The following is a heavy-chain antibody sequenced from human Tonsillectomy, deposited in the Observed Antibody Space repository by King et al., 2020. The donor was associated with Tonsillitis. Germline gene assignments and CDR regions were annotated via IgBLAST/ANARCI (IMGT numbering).Heavy chain of an antibody. J-gene: IGHJ4*02. Sequence: QLVQSGGGLVQPGGSLRLSCAASGFTFSSYWMSWVRQAPGKGLEWVASIKQDGSENYYVDSVKGRFTISRDNAKNLLYLQMNSLRAEDTAVYYCARDIVVLFAATPLFDYWGQGPLSPSPQ. CDR3: ARDIVVLFAATPLFDY. D-gene: IGHD2-15*01. CDR2: IKQDGSEN. CDR1: GFTFSSYW. V-gene: IGHV3-7*01.